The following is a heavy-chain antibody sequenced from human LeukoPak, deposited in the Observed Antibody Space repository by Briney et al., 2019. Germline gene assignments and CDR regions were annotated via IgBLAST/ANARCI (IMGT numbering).Heavy chain of an antibody. Sequence: GASVKVSCKASGYTFTGYYMHWVRQAPGQGLEWMGWINPNSGGTNYAQKFQGRVTMTRDTSISTAYMELSRLRSDDTAVYYCARGQGMSNPTHPAEDYWGQGTPVTVSS. CDR1: GYTFTGYY. J-gene: IGHJ4*02. CDR3: ARGQGMSNPTHPAEDY. V-gene: IGHV1-2*02. CDR2: INPNSGGT.